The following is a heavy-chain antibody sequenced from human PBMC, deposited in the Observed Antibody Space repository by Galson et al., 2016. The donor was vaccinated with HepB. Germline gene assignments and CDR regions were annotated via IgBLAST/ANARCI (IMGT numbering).Heavy chain of an antibody. J-gene: IGHJ4*02. CDR1: GFSLSTTGMC. CDR3: ARICPMTKVIIRVPY. CDR2: IDWDDDK. D-gene: IGHD4-17*01. Sequence: PALVKPTQTLTLTCTFSGFSLSTTGMCVSWIRQPPGKALEWLALIDWDDDKYYNTSLKTRLTISKDTSKNQVVLTMTNMDPVDTATYYCARICPMTKVIIRVPYWGQGTLVTVSS. V-gene: IGHV2-70*01.